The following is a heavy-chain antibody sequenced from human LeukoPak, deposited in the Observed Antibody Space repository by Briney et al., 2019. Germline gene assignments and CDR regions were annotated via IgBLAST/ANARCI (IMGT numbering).Heavy chain of an antibody. J-gene: IGHJ3*02. CDR3: AKSNGYGLVGI. CDR1: GYSITSGYY. D-gene: IGHD3-10*01. V-gene: IGHV4-38-2*02. Sequence: SETLSLTCTVSGYSITSGYYWGWIRQPPGKGLEWIGNIFYSGSTYYSPSLKSRVTISLDTSRNQFSLKLTSVTAADTAVYYCAKSNGYGLVGIWGQGTMVTVSS. CDR2: IFYSGST.